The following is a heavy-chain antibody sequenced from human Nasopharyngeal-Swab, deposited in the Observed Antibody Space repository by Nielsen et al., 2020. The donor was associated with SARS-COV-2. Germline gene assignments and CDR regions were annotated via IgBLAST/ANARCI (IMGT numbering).Heavy chain of an antibody. CDR2: INTNTGNP. V-gene: IGHV7-4-1*02. CDR1: GYTFTSYA. J-gene: IGHJ4*02. Sequence: ASVKVSCKASGYTFTSYAMIWVRQAPGQGLEWMGWINTNTGNPTYAQGFTGRFVFSLDTSVSTAYLQISSLKAEDTAVYYCARTGYSSGWRHFDYWGQGTLVTVSS. CDR3: ARTGYSSGWRHFDY. D-gene: IGHD6-19*01.